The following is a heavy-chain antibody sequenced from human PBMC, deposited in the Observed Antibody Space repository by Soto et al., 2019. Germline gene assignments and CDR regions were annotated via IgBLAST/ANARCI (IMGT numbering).Heavy chain of an antibody. V-gene: IGHV4-34*01. D-gene: IGHD2-2*01. J-gene: IGHJ4*02. CDR3: ARLGEGTNYPDY. Sequence: SETLSLTCAVYGGSFSDYFWSWLRQPPGKGLEWIGEIYHSGSTNYNPSFKSRVTISVDKSKNQFSLKLSSVTAADAAVYYCARLGEGTNYPDYWGQGTLVTVSS. CDR1: GGSFSDYF. CDR2: IYHSGST.